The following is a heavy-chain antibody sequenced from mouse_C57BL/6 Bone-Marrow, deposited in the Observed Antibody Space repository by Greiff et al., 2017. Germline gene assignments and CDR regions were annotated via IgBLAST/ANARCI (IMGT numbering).Heavy chain of an antibody. Sequence: VQLVESGGGLVQSGRSLRLSCATSGFTFSDFYMEWVRQAPGKGLEWIAASRNKANDYTTEYSASVKGRFIVSRDTSQSILYLQMNALRAEDTAIYYCARDPITTVVGPYAMDYWGQGTSVTVSS. CDR3: ARDPITTVVGPYAMDY. J-gene: IGHJ4*01. CDR2: SRNKANDYTT. V-gene: IGHV7-1*01. CDR1: GFTFSDFY. D-gene: IGHD1-1*01.